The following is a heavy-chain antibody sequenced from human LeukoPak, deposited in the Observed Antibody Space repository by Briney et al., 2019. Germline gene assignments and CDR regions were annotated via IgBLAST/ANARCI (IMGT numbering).Heavy chain of an antibody. D-gene: IGHD3-10*01. CDR3: APLLWFGEVFQFPFDY. CDR1: GSTFNGHW. V-gene: IGHV3-7*01. Sequence: PGGSLRLSCVGSGSTFNGHWLTWVRQAPGRGLEWVASIKEDGRQAYYMDSVKDRFTISRDNSKKSLYLQMNSLRIEDTAVYYCAPLLWFGEVFQFPFDYWGQGTLVTVSS. CDR2: IKEDGRQA. J-gene: IGHJ4*02.